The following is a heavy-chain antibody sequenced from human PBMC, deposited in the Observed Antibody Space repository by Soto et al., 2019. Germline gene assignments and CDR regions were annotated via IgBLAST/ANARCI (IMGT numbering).Heavy chain of an antibody. CDR1: GGSISDYY. CDR2: FSYVRGT. CDR3: AKDSGYNYGYFRWFDP. Sequence: PSETLSLTCTVSGGSISDYYWSWIRQPPGKGLEWIGHFSYVRGTNNSPSLKSRATISVDTSKSQFSLKLSSVTAADTAVYYCAKDSGYNYGYFRWFDPWGQGTPVTVSS. V-gene: IGHV4-59*01. D-gene: IGHD5-18*01. J-gene: IGHJ5*02.